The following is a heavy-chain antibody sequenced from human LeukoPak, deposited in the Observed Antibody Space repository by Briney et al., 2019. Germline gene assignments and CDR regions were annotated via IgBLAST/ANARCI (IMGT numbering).Heavy chain of an antibody. J-gene: IGHJ2*01. Sequence: GGSLRLSCAVSGFRVSDYYMSWVRQAPGKGLERVGLIRDSGEAFYADFARGRFAISRDESENTLYLQMDSLRAEDTAVYYCVKVGIRISLIVVVFTTADDWYFDLWGRGTLVTVSS. CDR1: GFRVSDYY. CDR3: VKVGIRISLIVVVFTTADDWYFDL. D-gene: IGHD3-22*01. V-gene: IGHV3-53*01. CDR2: IRDSGEA.